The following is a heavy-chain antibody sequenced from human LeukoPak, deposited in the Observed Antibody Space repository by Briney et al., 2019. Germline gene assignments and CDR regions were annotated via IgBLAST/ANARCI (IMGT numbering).Heavy chain of an antibody. J-gene: IGHJ4*02. CDR2: IYYSGST. D-gene: IGHD3-22*01. CDR3: ARGTDSSAYFDY. CDR1: GGSISSYY. V-gene: IGHV4-59*01. Sequence: SETLSLTCTVSGGSISSYYWSCIRQPPGKGREWNGYIYYSGSTNYNPSLKTRSTISVDTSKNQFSLKLSSVTAADTAVYYCARGTDSSAYFDYWGQGTLVTVSS.